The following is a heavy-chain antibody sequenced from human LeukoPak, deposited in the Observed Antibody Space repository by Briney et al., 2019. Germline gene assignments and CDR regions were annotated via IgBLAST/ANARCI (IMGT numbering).Heavy chain of an antibody. D-gene: IGHD4-23*01. Sequence: GGSLRLSCAASGFTFSSYAMSWVRQAPGKGLEWVSAISGSGGSTYYADSVKGRFTISRDNSKNTLYLDVNSLRAEDTAVYFCAKASYASASHGGPFDYWGQGTLVTVSS. V-gene: IGHV3-23*01. J-gene: IGHJ4*02. CDR3: AKASYASASHGGPFDY. CDR2: ISGSGGST. CDR1: GFTFSSYA.